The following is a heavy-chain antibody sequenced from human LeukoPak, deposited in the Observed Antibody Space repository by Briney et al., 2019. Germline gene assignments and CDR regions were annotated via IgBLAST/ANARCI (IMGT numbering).Heavy chain of an antibody. Sequence: ASVKVSCKASGYTFTKYAMNWVRQAPGQGLEWMGWINPKNAGTNYAQKFQGRVTMTRDTSISTAYMELSRLRSDDTAVYYCARTLYIAAAPGGFDYWGQGTLVTVSS. CDR3: ARTLYIAAAPGGFDY. CDR2: INPKNAGT. J-gene: IGHJ4*02. V-gene: IGHV1-2*02. CDR1: GYTFTKYA. D-gene: IGHD6-13*01.